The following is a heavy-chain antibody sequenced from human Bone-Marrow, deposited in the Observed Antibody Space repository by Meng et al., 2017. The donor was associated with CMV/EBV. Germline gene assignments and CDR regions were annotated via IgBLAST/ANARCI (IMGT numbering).Heavy chain of an antibody. D-gene: IGHD6-13*01. V-gene: IGHV3-30-3*01. J-gene: IGHJ4*02. CDR3: ARSPITPAGPLDY. CDR2: IAYDGYDK. Sequence: GESLKISCAASGFTFSSYGMHWVRQAPGQGLEWLTFIAYDGYDKYYADSVKGRFTISRDNAKNSLYLQMNSLRAEDTAVYYCARSPITPAGPLDYWGQGTLVTVSS. CDR1: GFTFSSYG.